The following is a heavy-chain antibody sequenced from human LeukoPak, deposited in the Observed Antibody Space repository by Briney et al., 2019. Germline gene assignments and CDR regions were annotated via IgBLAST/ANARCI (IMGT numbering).Heavy chain of an antibody. CDR3: ARDEYTSSWGYYYYYYMDV. CDR1: GFIFSSYE. V-gene: IGHV3-48*03. Sequence: PGGSLRLSCTASGFIFSSYEMNWVRQAPGRGLEWVSYISGSATSIYYADSVKGRFTISRDNAKKLLYLQMNSLRVEDTAVYYCARDEYTSSWGYYYYYYMDVWGKGTTVTVSS. D-gene: IGHD2/OR15-2a*01. CDR2: ISGSATSI. J-gene: IGHJ6*03.